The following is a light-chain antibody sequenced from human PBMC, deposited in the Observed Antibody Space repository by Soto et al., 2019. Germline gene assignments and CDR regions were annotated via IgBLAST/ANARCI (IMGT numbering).Light chain of an antibody. CDR1: SSDIGGYNS. J-gene: IGLJ1*01. CDR2: DVT. Sequence: QPALTQSPSASGSPGQSVTISCTGTSSDIGGYNSVSWYQQHPGKAPKVMIYDVTKRPSGVPDRFSGSKSGNTASLTVSALQAEDEADYYCSSYTDRKNLVLGNGTKVT. CDR3: SSYTDRKNLV. V-gene: IGLV2-8*01.